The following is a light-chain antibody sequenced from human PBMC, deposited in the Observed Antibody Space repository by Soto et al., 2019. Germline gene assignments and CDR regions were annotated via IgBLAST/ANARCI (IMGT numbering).Light chain of an antibody. J-gene: IGLJ1*01. V-gene: IGLV2-11*01. CDR2: DVS. CDR1: SSDVGGYSY. Sequence: QSVLTQPRSVSGSPGHSVTISCTGTSSDVGGYSYVSWYQQHPGKAPKLMISDVSKRPPGVPDRFSGSKFGNTASLTISGLQAEDEADYYCCSYAGAFTYVFGSGTKV. CDR3: CSYAGAFTYV.